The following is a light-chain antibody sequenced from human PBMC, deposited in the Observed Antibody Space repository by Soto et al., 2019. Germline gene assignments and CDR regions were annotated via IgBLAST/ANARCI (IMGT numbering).Light chain of an antibody. CDR2: AAS. V-gene: IGKV1-39*01. CDR3: QQSYSTPWT. J-gene: IGKJ1*01. Sequence: DIQMTQSPSSLSASVGDRVTITCRASQSISSYLNWYQQKQGKAHKXLIYAASSLQSGVPSRFSDSGSGTDVTINICSLQPEDGETYDGQQSYSTPWTFGQGTKVDIK. CDR1: QSISSY.